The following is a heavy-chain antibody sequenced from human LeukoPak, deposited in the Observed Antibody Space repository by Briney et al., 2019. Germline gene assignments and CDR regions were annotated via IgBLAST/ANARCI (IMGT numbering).Heavy chain of an antibody. Sequence: GGSLRPSCAASGFTFSSYSMNWVRQAPGKGLEWVSFISRSSSTIYYADSVKGRFTISRDNAKNSLYLQMNSLRAEDTAVYYCARDRGGSYSAIDYWGQGTLVTVSS. V-gene: IGHV3-48*04. CDR3: ARDRGGSYSAIDY. CDR2: ISRSSSTI. J-gene: IGHJ4*02. CDR1: GFTFSSYS. D-gene: IGHD1-26*01.